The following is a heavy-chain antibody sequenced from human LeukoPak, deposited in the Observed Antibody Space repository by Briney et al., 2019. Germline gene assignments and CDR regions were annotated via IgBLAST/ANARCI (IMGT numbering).Heavy chain of an antibody. CDR1: GYTFTGYY. V-gene: IGHV1-2*02. D-gene: IGHD3-10*01. CDR3: ATDWGNMVRGVIIRGDY. CDR2: INPNSGGT. Sequence: GASVKVSCKASGYTFTGYYMHWVRQAPGQGLEWMGWINPNSGGTNYAQKFQGRVTMTRDTSISTAYMELSRLRSDDTAVYYCATDWGNMVRGVIIRGDYWGQGTLVTVSS. J-gene: IGHJ4*02.